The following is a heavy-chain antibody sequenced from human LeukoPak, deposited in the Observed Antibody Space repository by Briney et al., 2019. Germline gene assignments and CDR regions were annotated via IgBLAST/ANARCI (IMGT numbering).Heavy chain of an antibody. CDR3: AGSSTYDAFDI. CDR2: IYPSDSDT. J-gene: IGHJ3*02. V-gene: IGHV5-51*01. CDR1: GYSFTSCW. Sequence: GESLKISCKGSGYSFTSCWIGWVRQMPGKGLEWVGVIYPSDSDTRYSPSFQGQVTISVDKSSSTAYLQWSNLGASDSAMYYCAGSSTYDAFDIWGQGTMVTVSS.